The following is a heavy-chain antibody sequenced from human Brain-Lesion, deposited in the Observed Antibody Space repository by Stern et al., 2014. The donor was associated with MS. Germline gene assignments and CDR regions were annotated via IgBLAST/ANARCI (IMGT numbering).Heavy chain of an antibody. CDR3: ARRRVVPGFQYYATDV. Sequence: DQLVESGPGLVKPSQTLSLSCTVSGGSISSGGYYWSWIRQPAGKGLEWIGRIFNGGSPSYTPPLKSRVTISIDTSKNQFSLRLNPMTAADTAVYYCARRRVVPGFQYYATDVWGQGTTVIVSS. CDR1: GGSISSGGYY. J-gene: IGHJ6*02. D-gene: IGHD2-2*01. CDR2: IFNGGSP. V-gene: IGHV4-61*02.